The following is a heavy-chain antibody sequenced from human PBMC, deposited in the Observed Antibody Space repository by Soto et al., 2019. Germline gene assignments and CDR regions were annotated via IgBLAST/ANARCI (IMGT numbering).Heavy chain of an antibody. V-gene: IGHV1-69*13. J-gene: IGHJ4*02. CDR2: IIPIFGTA. CDR1: GGTFSSYA. CDR3: ANGDFWSGYSSYYFDS. Sequence: SVKVSCKASGGTFSSYAISWVRQAPGQGLEWMGGIIPIFGTANYAQKFQGRVTITADESTSTAYMELSSLRSEDTAVYYCANGDFWSGYSSYYFDSWGQGTPVTVSS. D-gene: IGHD3-3*01.